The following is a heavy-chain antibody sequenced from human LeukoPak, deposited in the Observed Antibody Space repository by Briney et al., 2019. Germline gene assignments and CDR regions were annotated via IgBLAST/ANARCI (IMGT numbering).Heavy chain of an antibody. Sequence: SETLSLTCTVSGGSIRSYYWSWIRQSPGKGLEWIGYIYYSGSTNYNPSLKSRVTISVDTSKNQFSLKLSSVTAADTAVYYCARDARIYYDSSGYYLSFDLWGRGTLVTVSS. CDR2: IYYSGST. CDR3: ARDARIYYDSSGYYLSFDL. J-gene: IGHJ2*01. V-gene: IGHV4-59*01. D-gene: IGHD3-22*01. CDR1: GGSIRSYY.